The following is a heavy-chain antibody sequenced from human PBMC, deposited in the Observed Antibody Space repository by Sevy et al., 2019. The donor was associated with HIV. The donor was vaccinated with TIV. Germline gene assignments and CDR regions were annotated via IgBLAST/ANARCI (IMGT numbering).Heavy chain of an antibody. CDR3: ARCGGAIDAFDI. CDR2: ISSSGSTI. CDR1: GFTFSDYY. J-gene: IGHJ3*02. Sequence: SCAASGFTFSDYYMSWIRQAPGKGLEWVSYISSSGSTIYYADSVKGRFTISRDNAKNSLYLQMNSLSAEDTAVYYCARCGGAIDAFDIWGQGTMVTVSS. V-gene: IGHV3-11*01. D-gene: IGHD3-16*01.